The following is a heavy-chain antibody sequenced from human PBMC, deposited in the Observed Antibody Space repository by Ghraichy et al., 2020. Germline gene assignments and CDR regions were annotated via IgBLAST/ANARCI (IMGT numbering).Heavy chain of an antibody. CDR2: IYNDGST. CDR3: ARSAGNFRTRFDD. Sequence: GGSLRLSCAASGFTVSTNYMTWLRQAPGKGLEWVSVIYNDGSTYYADSVKGRFTISRDNSKNTLYLQMNSLRAEDTAVYYCARSAGNFRTRFDDWGQGTLVTVYS. D-gene: IGHD1-7*01. J-gene: IGHJ4*02. CDR1: GFTVSTNY. V-gene: IGHV3-66*01.